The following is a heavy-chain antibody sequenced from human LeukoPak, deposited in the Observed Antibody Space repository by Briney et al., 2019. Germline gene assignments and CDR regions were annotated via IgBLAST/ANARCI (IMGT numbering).Heavy chain of an antibody. CDR3: AREYCSTTRCTGGYFLDL. D-gene: IGHD2-2*01. CDR1: GFTFSEYD. V-gene: IGHV3-13*01. Sequence: QPGGSLRLSCAASGFTFSEYDFPWVRQAPGQGLEWVSAIGVGGDTYYPASLKGRFTISRENGMNSVYLQMNSLRAGDTAVYYCAREYCSTTRCTGGYFLDLWGRGILVTVSS. CDR2: IGVGGDT. J-gene: IGHJ2*01.